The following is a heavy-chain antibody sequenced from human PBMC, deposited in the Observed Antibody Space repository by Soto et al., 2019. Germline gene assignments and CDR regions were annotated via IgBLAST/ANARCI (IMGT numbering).Heavy chain of an antibody. CDR2: IYYSGST. V-gene: IGHV4-59*01. CDR1: GGSISSYY. D-gene: IGHD2-8*01. CDR3: ARVGYCTNGVCYIFDP. J-gene: IGHJ5*02. Sequence: SETLSLTCTVSGGSISSYYWSWIRQPPGKGLEWIGYIYYSGSTNYNPSLKSRVTISVDTSKNQFSLKLSSVTAADTAVYYCARVGYCTNGVCYIFDPWGQGTLVTVSS.